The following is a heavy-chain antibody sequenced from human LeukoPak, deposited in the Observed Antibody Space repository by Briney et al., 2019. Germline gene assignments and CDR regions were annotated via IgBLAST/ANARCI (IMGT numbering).Heavy chain of an antibody. V-gene: IGHV4-59*08. D-gene: IGHD6-19*01. CDR2: IYYSGST. Sequence: SETLSLTCTVSGASISSYYWSWIRQPPGKGLEWIGYIYYSGSTNYNPSLKSRVTISVDTSKNQFSLKLSSVTAADTAVYYCAREAVAGTENYYYYGMDVWGQGTTVTVSS. CDR1: GASISSYY. CDR3: AREAVAGTENYYYYGMDV. J-gene: IGHJ6*02.